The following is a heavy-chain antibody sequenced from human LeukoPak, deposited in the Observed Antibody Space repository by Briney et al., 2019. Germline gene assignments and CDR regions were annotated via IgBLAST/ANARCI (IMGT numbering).Heavy chain of an antibody. J-gene: IGHJ6*02. CDR2: IRGSGDNT. Sequence: GGSLRLSCAASGFTFSSYAMSWVRQAPGKGLEWVSLIRGSGDNTYYADSVKGRFTIARDNSKNTLHLQMNSLRAEDTAVYYFAKLNDNYYYYGMDVWGQGTTVTVSS. V-gene: IGHV3-23*01. CDR1: GFTFSSYA. D-gene: IGHD1-1*01. CDR3: AKLNDNYYYYGMDV.